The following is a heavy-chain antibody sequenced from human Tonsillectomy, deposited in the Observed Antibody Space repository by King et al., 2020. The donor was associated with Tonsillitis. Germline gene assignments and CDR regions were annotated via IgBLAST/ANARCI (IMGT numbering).Heavy chain of an antibody. V-gene: IGHV4-4*07. CDR3: SRLSFIGSVGIGFDP. D-gene: IGHD1-26*01. Sequence: QLQESGSGLVGPSETLSLACIVSGDSISEYHWSWIREFAGKGLEWIGRIFSGGLTLYNPALESRFTMSLDTSKNPISLKLTSVTAADTAVYFCSRLSFIGSVGIGFDPWGQGTLVTVSS. CDR2: IFSGGLT. CDR1: GDSISEYH. J-gene: IGHJ5*02.